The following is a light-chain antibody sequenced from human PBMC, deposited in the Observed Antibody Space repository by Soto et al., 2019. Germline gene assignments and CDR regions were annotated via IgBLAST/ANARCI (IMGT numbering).Light chain of an antibody. CDR1: SSDFGTYNL. Sequence: QSVLTQPASVSGSPGQSITISCTATSSDFGTYNLVSWFQQHPDKAPKLIIYEVIKRPSGVSNRFSGSISGNTTSLTVSGLQAEDEATYFCCSHGGIGTTWVFGGGTKVTVL. CDR2: EVI. J-gene: IGLJ3*02. V-gene: IGLV2-23*02. CDR3: CSHGGIGTTWV.